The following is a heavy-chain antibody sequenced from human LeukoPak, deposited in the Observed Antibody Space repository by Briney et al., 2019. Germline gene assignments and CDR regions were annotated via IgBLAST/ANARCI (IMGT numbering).Heavy chain of an antibody. CDR3: ARDNSVGDTAWWFDP. J-gene: IGHJ5*02. CDR2: INPGGSWT. V-gene: IGHV1-46*01. Sequence: ASVKVSCKASGYTFTRHYMHWVRQAPGQGLEWMGVINPGGSWTSYAQKFQGRVTMTRDMSASTDYMELSSLRSEDTAVYYCARDNSVGDTAWWFDPWGQGTLVTVSS. D-gene: IGHD1-26*01. CDR1: GYTFTRHY.